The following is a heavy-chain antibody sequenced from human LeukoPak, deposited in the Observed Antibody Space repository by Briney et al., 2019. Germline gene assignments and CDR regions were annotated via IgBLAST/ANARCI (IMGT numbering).Heavy chain of an antibody. CDR1: GYTFTSYG. D-gene: IGHD2-2*02. CDR2: ISAYNGNT. CDR3: ARASGCSSTSCYMGGRYYYYYYMDV. V-gene: IGHV1-18*01. J-gene: IGHJ6*03. Sequence: ASVKVSCKASGYTFTSYGISWVRQAPGQGLEWMGWISAYNGNTNYAQKLQGRVTMTTDTSTSTAYMELSRLRSDDTAVYYCARASGCSSTSCYMGGRYYYYYYMDVWGKGTTVTVSS.